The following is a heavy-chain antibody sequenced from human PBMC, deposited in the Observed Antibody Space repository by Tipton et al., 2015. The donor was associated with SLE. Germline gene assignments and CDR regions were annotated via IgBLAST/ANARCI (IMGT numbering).Heavy chain of an antibody. CDR1: GFTFSSYG. J-gene: IGHJ6*02. CDR2: IRHDGSNK. V-gene: IGHV3-30*02. Sequence: SLRLSCAASGFTFSSYGMHWVRQAPGKGLEWVAFIRHDGSNKYYADSVKGRFTISRDNSKNTLYLQMNSLRAEDTAVYYCAKDTWAHLYYYYYGMDVWGQGTTVTVSS. CDR3: AKDTWAHLYYYYYGMDV. D-gene: IGHD3-16*01.